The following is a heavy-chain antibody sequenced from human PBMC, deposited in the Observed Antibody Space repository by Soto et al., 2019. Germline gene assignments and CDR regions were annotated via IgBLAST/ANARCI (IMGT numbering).Heavy chain of an antibody. V-gene: IGHV3-48*03. CDR2: ISSSGSTI. CDR3: ARDEGDSSGYYYGY. D-gene: IGHD3-22*01. Sequence: GGSLRLSCAASGFTFSSYEMNWVRQAPGKGLEWVSYISSSGSTIYYADSVKGRFTISRDNAKNSLYLQMNSLRAEDTAVYYCARDEGDSSGYYYGYWGQGTLVTVSS. J-gene: IGHJ4*02. CDR1: GFTFSSYE.